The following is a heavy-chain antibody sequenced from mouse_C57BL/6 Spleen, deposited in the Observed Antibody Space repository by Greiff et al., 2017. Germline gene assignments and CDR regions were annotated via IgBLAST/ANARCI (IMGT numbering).Heavy chain of an antibody. D-gene: IGHD6-1*01. CDR2: FHPYNDDT. V-gene: IGHV1-47*01. CDR3: AKGASDWYFDD. J-gene: IGHJ1*03. Sequence: VQLQQSGAELVKPGASVKMSCKASGYTFTTYPIEWMKQNPGKSLEWIGNFHPYNDDTKYTEKFKGKATLTAEKSSSTAYLELSRLTSDDSAVYDGAKGASDWYFDDWGKGTPVTVSS. CDR1: GYTFTTYP.